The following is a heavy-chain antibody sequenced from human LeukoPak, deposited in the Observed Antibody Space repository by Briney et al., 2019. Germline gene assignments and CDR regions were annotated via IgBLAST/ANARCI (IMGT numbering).Heavy chain of an antibody. CDR2: IYYSGST. V-gene: IGHV4-61*01. CDR3: ARARIYSNYVWFDP. CDR1: GGSVSSGSYY. Sequence: SETLSLTCTVSGGSVSSGSYYWSWIRQPPGKGLEWIGYIYYSGSTNYNPSLKSRVTISVDTSKNQFSLKLSSVTAADTAVYYCARARIYSNYVWFDPWGQGTLVTVSS. D-gene: IGHD4-11*01. J-gene: IGHJ5*02.